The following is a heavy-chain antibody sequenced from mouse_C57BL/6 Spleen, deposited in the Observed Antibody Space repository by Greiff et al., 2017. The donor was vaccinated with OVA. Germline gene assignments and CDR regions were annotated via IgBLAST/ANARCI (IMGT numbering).Heavy chain of an antibody. Sequence: DVHLVESGGGLVQPGGSLSLSCAASGFTFTDYYMSWVRQPPGKALEWLGFIRNKANGYTTEYSASVKGRFTISRDNSQSILYLQMNALRAEDSATYYCARWYGSSYFDYWGQGTTLTVSS. D-gene: IGHD1-1*01. CDR3: ARWYGSSYFDY. CDR2: IRNKANGYTT. V-gene: IGHV7-3*01. CDR1: GFTFTDYY. J-gene: IGHJ2*01.